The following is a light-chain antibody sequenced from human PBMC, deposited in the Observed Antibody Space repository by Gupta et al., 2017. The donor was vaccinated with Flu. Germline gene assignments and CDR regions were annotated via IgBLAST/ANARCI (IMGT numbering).Light chain of an antibody. CDR3: QQDDSSSFT. Sequence: EIQMTKSPSTLSAYVGDRVTITCRASQSLSSWLAWYQQKPGKAPNLLIYKASNLESGVPSRFSGSGSGTEFTLTISRLQPDDFATYYCQQDDSSSFTFGRGTKLEI. J-gene: IGKJ2*01. CDR2: KAS. CDR1: QSLSSW. V-gene: IGKV1-5*03.